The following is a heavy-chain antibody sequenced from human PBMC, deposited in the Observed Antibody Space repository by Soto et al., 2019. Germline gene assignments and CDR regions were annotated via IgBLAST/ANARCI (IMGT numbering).Heavy chain of an antibody. D-gene: IGHD1-26*01. CDR2: IDWDDDK. CDR3: ARIRNSGSYDWFDP. CDR1: GFSLSTSGMC. J-gene: IGHJ5*02. V-gene: IGHV2-70*11. Sequence: FSRSGPTLVNPTQTLTLTCTFSGFSLSTSGMCVSWIRQPPGKALEWLARIDWDDDKYFSTSLKTRLTISKDTSKNQVVLTMTNMDPVDTATYYCARIRNSGSYDWFDPWGQGTLVTVSS.